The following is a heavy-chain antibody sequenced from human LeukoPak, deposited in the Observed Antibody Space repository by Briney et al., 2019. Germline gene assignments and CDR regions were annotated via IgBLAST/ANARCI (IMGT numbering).Heavy chain of an antibody. CDR1: GFTFSSYW. D-gene: IGHD2-2*02. Sequence: GGSLRLSCAASGFTFSSYWMNWVRQAPGKGLEWVANLNHDESEKYYIDSVKGRFTISRDNAKNSLYLQMNSLRAEDTAVYYCARDQLYCGGPTCYRTGDDSWGQGTLVTVSS. J-gene: IGHJ4*02. V-gene: IGHV3-7*01. CDR2: LNHDESEK. CDR3: ARDQLYCGGPTCYRTGDDS.